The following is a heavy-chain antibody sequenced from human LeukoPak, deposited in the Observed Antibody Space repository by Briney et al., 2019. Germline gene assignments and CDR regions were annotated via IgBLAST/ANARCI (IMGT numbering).Heavy chain of an antibody. CDR3: ARDYFGSGFFDY. V-gene: IGHV4-59*01. Sequence: SETLSLTCTVSGLSISNYYWSWIRQPPGKGLEWIGYIYYSVSTNYNPSLQSRATISVDPSKSQFSLRLSSVTAADTAVYYCARDYFGSGFFDYWGQGILVTVSS. CDR1: GLSISNYY. J-gene: IGHJ4*02. CDR2: IYYSVST. D-gene: IGHD3-10*01.